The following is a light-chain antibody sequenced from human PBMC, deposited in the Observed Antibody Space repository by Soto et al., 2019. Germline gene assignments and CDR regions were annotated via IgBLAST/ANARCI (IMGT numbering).Light chain of an antibody. V-gene: IGLV2-14*03. CDR2: DVT. Sequence: QSVLTQPASVSGSPGQSITISCTGTSSDVGSYNYVSWYQQHPGKAPKLMIYDVTTRPSGVSNRFSGSKSGNTASLTISGLQAEDEAHYYCNSYTSSSTLVFGGGTKLTVL. CDR3: NSYTSSSTLV. J-gene: IGLJ2*01. CDR1: SSDVGSYNY.